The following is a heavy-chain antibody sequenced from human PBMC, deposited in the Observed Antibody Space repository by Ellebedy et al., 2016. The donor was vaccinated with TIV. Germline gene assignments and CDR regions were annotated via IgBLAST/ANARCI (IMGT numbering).Heavy chain of an antibody. CDR3: ARIQASTGTIDY. Sequence: SGPTLVKPTQTLTLTCTFSGFSLTTSGMCVSWIRQPPGKALEWLALVDWDDDKYYSTSLKTRLTISKDTSKNQVVLTMTNLDPVDTATYYSARIQASTGTIDYWGQGTLVTVSA. CDR2: VDWDDDK. D-gene: IGHD1-7*01. V-gene: IGHV2-70*01. J-gene: IGHJ4*02. CDR1: GFSLTTSGMC.